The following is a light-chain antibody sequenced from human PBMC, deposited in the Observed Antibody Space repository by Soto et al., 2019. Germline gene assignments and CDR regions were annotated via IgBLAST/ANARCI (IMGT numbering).Light chain of an antibody. Sequence: QSALTQPRAVSGSPGQTVTISCTGTSSDVGGFNYVSWYQQHPGKDPKLIIYDVSERPSGVPDRFSGSKSGNTASLTISGLQADDEADYYCCSYAGTYTYVFGTGTKVTFL. CDR1: SSDVGGFNY. CDR3: CSYAGTYTYV. J-gene: IGLJ1*01. V-gene: IGLV2-11*01. CDR2: DVS.